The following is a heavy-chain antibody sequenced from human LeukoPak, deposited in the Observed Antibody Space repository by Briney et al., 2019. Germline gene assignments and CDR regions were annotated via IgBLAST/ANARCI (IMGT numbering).Heavy chain of an antibody. D-gene: IGHD4-17*01. Sequence: SETLSLTCTVSGGSISSSSYYWGWIRQPPGKGLEWIGSIYYSGSTYYPPSLKSPVTISVEPSKNQFSPKLRSVTAPDTAVYYCARGGYGDYKLHHYHYGMDVWGQGTTVTVSS. CDR3: ARGGYGDYKLHHYHYGMDV. CDR2: IYYSGST. V-gene: IGHV4-39*07. J-gene: IGHJ6*02. CDR1: GGSISSSSYY.